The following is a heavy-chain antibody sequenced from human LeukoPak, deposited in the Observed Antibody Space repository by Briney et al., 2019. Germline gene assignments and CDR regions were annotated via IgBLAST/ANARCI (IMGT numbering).Heavy chain of an antibody. CDR2: INWNSGRI. V-gene: IGHV3-20*04. J-gene: IGHJ4*02. Sequence: GGSLRLSCGPSGFTFDDYGMAWVRQVPGKGLEWVSHINWNSGRIGYADSVKGRFIISRDNAKKSFFLQMNSLRAEDTALYYCERVRITVTQLFDYWGQGDLVTVSS. D-gene: IGHD4-17*01. CDR1: GFTFDDYG. CDR3: ERVRITVTQLFDY.